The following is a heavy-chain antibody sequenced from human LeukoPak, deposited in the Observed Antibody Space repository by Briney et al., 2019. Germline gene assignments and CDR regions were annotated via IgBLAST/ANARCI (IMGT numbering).Heavy chain of an antibody. V-gene: IGHV3-53*01. CDR1: GFTVSSNY. Sequence: GGSLRLSCAASGFTVSSNYMSWVRQAPGKGLEWVSVIYSGGSTYYADSVKGRFTISRDNSKNTLYLQMNSLRAEDTAVYYCARLSGGDFHDAFDIWGQGTMVTVSS. CDR2: IYSGGST. D-gene: IGHD2-21*02. CDR3: ARLSGGDFHDAFDI. J-gene: IGHJ3*02.